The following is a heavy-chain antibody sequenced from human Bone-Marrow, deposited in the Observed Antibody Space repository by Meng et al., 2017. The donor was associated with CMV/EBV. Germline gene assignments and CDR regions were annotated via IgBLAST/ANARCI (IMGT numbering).Heavy chain of an antibody. Sequence: ASVKVSCKASGYTFTSYYMHCVRQAPGQGLEWMGIINPSGGSTSYAQKFQGRVTMTRDTSTSTVYMELSSLSSEDTAVYYCARGSRYCSSTSCYTGIDYWGQGTRVTVSS. J-gene: IGHJ4*02. V-gene: IGHV1-46*01. CDR1: GYTFTSYY. CDR3: ARGSRYCSSTSCYTGIDY. D-gene: IGHD2-2*02. CDR2: INPSGGST.